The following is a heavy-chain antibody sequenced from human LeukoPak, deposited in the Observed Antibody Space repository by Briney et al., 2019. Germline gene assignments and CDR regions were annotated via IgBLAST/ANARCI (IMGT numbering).Heavy chain of an antibody. Sequence: QAGGSLRLSCAASGFTFSSFGMHWVRQAPGKGLEWVAGISYDGSDKYYADSVKGRFTISRDNSKNTLYLQMNSLRAEDTAVYYCAKDGAAAGTRGFDYWGQGTLVTVSS. CDR1: GFTFSSFG. CDR3: AKDGAAAGTRGFDY. D-gene: IGHD6-13*01. J-gene: IGHJ4*02. V-gene: IGHV3-30*18. CDR2: ISYDGSDK.